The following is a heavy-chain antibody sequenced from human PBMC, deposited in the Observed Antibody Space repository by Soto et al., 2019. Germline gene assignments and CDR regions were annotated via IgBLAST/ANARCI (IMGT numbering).Heavy chain of an antibody. CDR2: IKQDGSEK. J-gene: IGHJ5*02. CDR3: AGAGVAGPNWFDP. V-gene: IGHV3-7*05. CDR1: GFTFSSYW. D-gene: IGHD3-3*01. Sequence: GGSLRLSCAASGFTFSSYWMSWVRQAPGKGLEWVANIKQDGSEKYYVDSVKGRFTISRDNAKNSLYLQMNSLRAEDTAVYYCAGAGVAGPNWFDPWGQGTLVTVSS.